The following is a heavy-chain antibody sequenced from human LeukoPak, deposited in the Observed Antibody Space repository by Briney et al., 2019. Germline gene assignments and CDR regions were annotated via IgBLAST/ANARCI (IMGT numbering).Heavy chain of an antibody. CDR1: GYTFTGYF. CDR2: INPNSGGT. V-gene: IGHV1-2*02. D-gene: IGHD3-22*01. J-gene: IGHJ4*02. CDR3: ARLSFTMIVVVDDY. Sequence: ASVKVSCKASGYTFTGYFMHWVRQAPGQGLEWMGWINPNSGGTNYAQKFQGRVTMTRDTSISTAYMELSSLRSDDTAVYYCARLSFTMIVVVDDYWGQGTLVTVSS.